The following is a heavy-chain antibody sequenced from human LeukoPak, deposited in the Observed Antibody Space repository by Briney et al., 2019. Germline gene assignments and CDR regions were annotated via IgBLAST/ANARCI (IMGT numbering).Heavy chain of an antibody. CDR1: GFTFSDYS. CDR3: IVFATSSGYYSR. J-gene: IGHJ4*02. D-gene: IGHD3-22*01. CDR2: ITSTTSYI. V-gene: IGHV3-21*01. Sequence: GGSLRLSCAASGFTFSDYSMNWVRQAPGKGLEWVSCITSTTSYIYYADSVKGRFTISRDNAKNSLYLQMNSLRAEDTAVYYCIVFATSSGYYSRWGQGTLVTVSS.